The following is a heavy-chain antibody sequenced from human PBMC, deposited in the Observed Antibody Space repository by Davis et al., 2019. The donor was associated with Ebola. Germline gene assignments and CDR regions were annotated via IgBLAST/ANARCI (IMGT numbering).Heavy chain of an antibody. Sequence: SLKISCAASGLTCSDYAMHWVRQAPGKGLEWVSSISWNSGTIDYADSVKGRFTISRDNAKNSLYLQMNSLRPEDTALYYCTKVYYNILSGFYPFFDCWGQGTLVTVSS. CDR3: TKVYYNILSGFYPFFDC. CDR1: GLTCSDYA. V-gene: IGHV3-9*01. CDR2: ISWNSGTI. D-gene: IGHD3-9*01. J-gene: IGHJ4*02.